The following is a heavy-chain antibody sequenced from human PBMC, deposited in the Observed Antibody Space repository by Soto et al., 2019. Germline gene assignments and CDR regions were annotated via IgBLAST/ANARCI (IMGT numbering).Heavy chain of an antibody. J-gene: IGHJ3*02. CDR3: ARAGGHDYGDAFDI. V-gene: IGHV1-8*01. D-gene: IGHD4-17*01. Sequence: QVQLVQSGAEVKKPGASVKVSCKASGYTFTSYDINWVRQATGQGLEWMGWMNPNSGNTGYAQKFQGRVTMTRNTSISTAYMERSSLRSEDTAVYYWARAGGHDYGDAFDIWGQGTMVTVSS. CDR1: GYTFTSYD. CDR2: MNPNSGNT.